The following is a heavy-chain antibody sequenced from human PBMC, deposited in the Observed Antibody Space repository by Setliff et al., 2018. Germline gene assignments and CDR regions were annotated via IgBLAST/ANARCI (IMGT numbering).Heavy chain of an antibody. D-gene: IGHD3-22*01. Sequence: GVLSLSCAASGFTFSKAWMSWVRQAPGKGLEWVGRIKSKTDGGTIDYAAPVKGRLTISRDDSKNTLYLQVNSLRSEDTAVYYCTTDSMFYFDSSGYHVLDYWGQGTLVTVSS. CDR2: IKSKTDGGTI. J-gene: IGHJ4*02. V-gene: IGHV3-15*01. CDR3: TTDSMFYFDSSGYHVLDY. CDR1: GFTFSKAW.